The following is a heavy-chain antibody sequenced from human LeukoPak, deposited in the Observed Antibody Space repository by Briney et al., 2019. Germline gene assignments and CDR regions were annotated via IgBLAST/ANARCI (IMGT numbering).Heavy chain of an antibody. Sequence: GASVKVSCKASGYTFTSYGISWVRQAPGQGLEWMGWISAYNSNTNYAQKLQGRVTMTTDTSTSTAYMELRSLRSDDTAVYYCARVRLATVTTGWFDPWGQGTLVTVSS. CDR1: GYTFTSYG. CDR2: ISAYNSNT. V-gene: IGHV1-18*01. D-gene: IGHD4-17*01. CDR3: ARVRLATVTTGWFDP. J-gene: IGHJ5*02.